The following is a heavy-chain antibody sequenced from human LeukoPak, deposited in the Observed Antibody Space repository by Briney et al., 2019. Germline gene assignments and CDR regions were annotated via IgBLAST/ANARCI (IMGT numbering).Heavy chain of an antibody. CDR3: ARGARYTTMWYSHDY. V-gene: IGHV3-30-3*01. J-gene: IGHJ4*02. CDR1: GFSFSNYA. D-gene: IGHD6-13*01. Sequence: GGSLRLSCAASGFSFSNYAMHWVRQAPGKGLEWVAVISYDGSNKYYADSVKGRFTISRDNSKNTLYLQMNSLRAEDTAVYYCARGARYTTMWYSHDYWGQGTLVTVSS. CDR2: ISYDGSNK.